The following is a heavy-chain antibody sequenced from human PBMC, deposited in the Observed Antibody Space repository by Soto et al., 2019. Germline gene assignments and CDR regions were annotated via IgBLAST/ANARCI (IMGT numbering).Heavy chain of an antibody. D-gene: IGHD5-18*01. V-gene: IGHV3-23*01. CDR3: AKVIGYSYGYDY. Sequence: GGSLRLFCAASGFTFSSYAMSWVRQAPGKGLEWVSAISGSGGSTYYADSVKGRFTISRDNSKNTLYLQMNSLRAEDTAVYYCAKVIGYSYGYDYWGQGTLVTVSS. CDR2: ISGSGGST. J-gene: IGHJ4*02. CDR1: GFTFSSYA.